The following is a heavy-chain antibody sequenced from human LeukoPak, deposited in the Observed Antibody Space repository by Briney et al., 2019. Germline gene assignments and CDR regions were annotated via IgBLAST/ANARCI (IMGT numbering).Heavy chain of an antibody. J-gene: IGHJ4*02. V-gene: IGHV4-59*01. CDR3: ARVTGYMTEDYFDY. CDR1: GGSINSYY. D-gene: IGHD6-13*01. Sequence: SETLSLTCTVSGGSINSYYWSWIRQPPGKGLEWIGYIYYSGGTNYNPSLQSRVTISVETSKNQFSVRLRSVTAADTAVYYCARVTGYMTEDYFDYWGQGTLITVSS. CDR2: IYYSGGT.